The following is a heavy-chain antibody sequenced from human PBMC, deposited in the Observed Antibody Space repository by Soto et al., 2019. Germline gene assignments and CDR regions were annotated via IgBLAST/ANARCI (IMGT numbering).Heavy chain of an antibody. D-gene: IGHD3-16*01. Sequence: QVQLQESGPGLVKPSQTLSLTCTVSGGSISSGGYYWSWIRQHPGKGLEWIGYIYYSGSTYYNPCLKSRFTISVDTSKNRFSLKLSSVTAADTAVYYCAREGDAAAVRVFDYWGEGTMVTVSS. J-gene: IGHJ4*02. CDR3: AREGDAAAVRVFDY. CDR1: GGSISSGGYY. V-gene: IGHV4-31*03. CDR2: IYYSGST.